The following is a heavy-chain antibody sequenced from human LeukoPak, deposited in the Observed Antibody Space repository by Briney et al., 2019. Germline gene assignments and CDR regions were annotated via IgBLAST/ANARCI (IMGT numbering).Heavy chain of an antibody. CDR2: IYYSGST. J-gene: IGHJ6*03. CDR1: GGSISSYY. Sequence: PSETLSLTCTVSGGSISSYYWSWIRQPPGKGLEWIGYIYYSGSTNHNPSLKSRVTISVDTSKNQFSLKLSSVTAADTAVYYCARVYYYGSGSYYNKAIYYYYYYMDVWGKGTTVTVSS. V-gene: IGHV4-59*01. CDR3: ARVYYYGSGSYYNKAIYYYYYYMDV. D-gene: IGHD3-10*01.